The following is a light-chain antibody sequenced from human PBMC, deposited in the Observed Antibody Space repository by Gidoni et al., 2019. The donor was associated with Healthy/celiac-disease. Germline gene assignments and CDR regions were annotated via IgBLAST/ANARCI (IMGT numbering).Light chain of an antibody. CDR2: DAS. Sequence: DIQMTQSPSSLSASVGDRVTITCQASQDISNYLNWYQQKPGKAPKPLIYDASNLETGVPSRFSGSGSGTDFTFTISSLQPEDIATYYCQQYDNRPPYTFGQGTKLEIK. CDR1: QDISNY. CDR3: QQYDNRPPYT. J-gene: IGKJ2*01. V-gene: IGKV1-33*01.